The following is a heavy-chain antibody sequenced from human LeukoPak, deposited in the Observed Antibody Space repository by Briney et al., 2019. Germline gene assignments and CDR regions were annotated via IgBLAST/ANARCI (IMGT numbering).Heavy chain of an antibody. CDR2: IYHSGST. J-gene: IGHJ6*03. CDR1: GYSISSDYY. Sequence: SETLSLTCTVSGYSISSDYYWGWIRQPPGKGLEWIGSIYHSGSTYYNPSLKSRVTISVYTSKNQFSLKLSSVTAADTAVYYCNSYSGSPSFYYYMDVWGKGTTVTVSS. D-gene: IGHD1-26*01. V-gene: IGHV4-38-2*02. CDR3: NSYSGSPSFYYYMDV.